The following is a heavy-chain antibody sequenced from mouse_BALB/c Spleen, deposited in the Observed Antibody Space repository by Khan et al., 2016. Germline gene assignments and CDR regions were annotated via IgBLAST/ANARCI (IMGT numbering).Heavy chain of an antibody. D-gene: IGHD1-1*01. J-gene: IGHJ1*01. CDR3: ARYRYYYGSSRYFDV. Sequence: QIQLVQSGPELKKPGKTVKISCKASGYTFTNYGMNWVKQAPGKGLKWMGWINTYSGESTYADDFKGRFAFSLETSATTVYLQIKNLTNEDTATYFCARYRYYYGSSRYFDVWGAGTTVTVSS. CDR2: INTYSGES. V-gene: IGHV9-3-1*01. CDR1: GYTFTNYG.